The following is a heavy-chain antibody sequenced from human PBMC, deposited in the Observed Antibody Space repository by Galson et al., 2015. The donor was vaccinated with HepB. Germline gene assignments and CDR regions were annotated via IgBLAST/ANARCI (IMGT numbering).Heavy chain of an antibody. V-gene: IGHV3-21*01. CDR2: ISSRSSYI. J-gene: IGHJ4*02. Sequence: SLRLSCAASGFTFSTYSMNWVRQAPGKGLEWVSFISSRSSYIYYADSVKGRFIISRDNAKNSLYLQMNSLRAEDTAIYCCARGRYGDYAHAYVDYWGQGTLVTVSS. D-gene: IGHD4-17*01. CDR3: ARGRYGDYAHAYVDY. CDR1: GFTFSTYS.